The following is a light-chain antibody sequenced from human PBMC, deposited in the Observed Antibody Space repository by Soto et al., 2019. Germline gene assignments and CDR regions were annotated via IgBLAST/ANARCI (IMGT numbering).Light chain of an antibody. V-gene: IGLV2-11*01. CDR2: DVT. CDR3: CSYAGIYSNVYV. Sequence: QSALTQPRSVSGSPGQSVTISCSGTSSDVGGYNYVSWYQQHPGKAPKLIIYDVTKWPSGVPDRFSGSKSGNTASLTISGLQAEDEADYYCCSYAGIYSNVYVFRTGTKLTVL. J-gene: IGLJ1*01. CDR1: SSDVGGYNY.